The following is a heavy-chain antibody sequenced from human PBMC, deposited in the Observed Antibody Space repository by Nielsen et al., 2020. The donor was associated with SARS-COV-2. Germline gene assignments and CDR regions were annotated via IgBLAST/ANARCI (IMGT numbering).Heavy chain of an antibody. Sequence: GGSLRLSCAASGFTFSSYAMSWVRQAPGKGLEWVSAISGSGGSTYYADSVKGRFTISRDNTKNSLSLQMNSLRADDTAVYYCAVGPLEYWGQGTVVTVSS. CDR1: GFTFSSYA. V-gene: IGHV3-23*01. CDR2: ISGSGGST. D-gene: IGHD3-10*01. CDR3: AVGPLEY. J-gene: IGHJ4*02.